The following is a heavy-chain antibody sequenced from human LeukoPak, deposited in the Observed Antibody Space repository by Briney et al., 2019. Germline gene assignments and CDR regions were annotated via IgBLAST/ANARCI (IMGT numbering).Heavy chain of an antibody. J-gene: IGHJ4*02. V-gene: IGHV1-46*01. Sequence: ASVKVSCKASGYIFTTAYIHWVRQAPGQGPEWLGRFISRDGTTIYADNFQGRVTMTSDTSTRTVFMELSSLRSEDTAVYYCARDGGHWDFDYWGQGTLVTVSS. CDR1: GYIFTTAY. CDR3: ARDGGHWDFDY. D-gene: IGHD7-27*01. CDR2: FISRDGTT.